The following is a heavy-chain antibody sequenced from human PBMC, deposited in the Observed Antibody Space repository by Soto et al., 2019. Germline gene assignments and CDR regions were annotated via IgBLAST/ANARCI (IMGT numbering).Heavy chain of an antibody. Sequence: ASVKVSCKASGYTFTSYGISWVRQAPGQGLEWMGWISAYNGNTNYAQKLQGRVTMTTDTSTSTAYMELRSLRSEDTAVYYCARDYCSGGSCYYFDYGGQGPLVTV. CDR2: ISAYNGNT. D-gene: IGHD2-15*01. V-gene: IGHV1-18*01. CDR3: ARDYCSGGSCYYFDY. CDR1: GYTFTSYG. J-gene: IGHJ4*02.